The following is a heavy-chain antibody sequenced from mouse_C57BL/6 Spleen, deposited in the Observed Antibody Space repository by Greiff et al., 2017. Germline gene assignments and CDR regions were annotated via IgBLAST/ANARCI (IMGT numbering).Heavy chain of an antibody. D-gene: IGHD2-1*01. Sequence: QVQLQQSGPGLVAPSQSLSITCTVSGFSLTSYAISWVRQPPGKGLEWLGVIWTGGGTNYNSALKSRLSISKDNSKSQVFLKMNSLQTDDTARYYCARNRGYGNYVYAMDYWGQGTSVTVSS. CDR3: ARNRGYGNYVYAMDY. CDR1: GFSLTSYA. CDR2: IWTGGGT. J-gene: IGHJ4*01. V-gene: IGHV2-9-1*01.